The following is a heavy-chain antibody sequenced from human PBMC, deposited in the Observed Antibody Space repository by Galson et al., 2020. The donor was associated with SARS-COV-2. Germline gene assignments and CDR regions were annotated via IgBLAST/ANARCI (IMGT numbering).Heavy chain of an antibody. CDR3: ATAPAIKNSGSYRLYYYYGMDV. V-gene: IGHV1-24*01. J-gene: IGHJ6*02. CDR1: GYTLTELS. D-gene: IGHD1-26*01. CDR2: FDPEDGET. Sequence: ASVKVSCKVSGYTLTELSMHWLRQAPGKGLAWMGGFDPEDGETIYAQKFQGRVTMTEDTSTDTAYMELSSLRSEDTAVYYWATAPAIKNSGSYRLYYYYGMDVWGQGTTVTVSS.